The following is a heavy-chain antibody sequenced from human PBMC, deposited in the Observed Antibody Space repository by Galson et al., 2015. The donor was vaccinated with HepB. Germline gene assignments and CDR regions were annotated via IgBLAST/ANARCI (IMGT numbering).Heavy chain of an antibody. Sequence: SVKVSCKASGYTFTSYGISWVRQAPGQGLEWMGWISAYNGNTNYAQKLQGRVTMTTDTSTSTAYMGLRSLRSDDTAVYYCAIDLAATVVRTTYPFDYWGQGTLVTVSS. CDR2: ISAYNGNT. D-gene: IGHD4-23*01. J-gene: IGHJ4*02. CDR3: AIDLAATVVRTTYPFDY. V-gene: IGHV1-18*01. CDR1: GYTFTSYG.